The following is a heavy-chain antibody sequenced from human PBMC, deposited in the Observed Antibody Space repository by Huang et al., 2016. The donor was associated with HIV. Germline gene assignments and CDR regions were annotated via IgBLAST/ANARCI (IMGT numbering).Heavy chain of an antibody. D-gene: IGHD5-12*01. V-gene: IGHV4-59*11. CDR1: GDSITNHY. J-gene: IGHJ4*02. Sequence: QVQLQESGPGLVKPSETLSLTCTVSGDSITNHYWDGMRQPTGKGLEWIGSVQHSGSTKYKPSLKSRVTISLDTSRNQFSLRLSSVTAADTAVYYCARDRRLPIVPSDYWGRGTLVTVSS. CDR3: ARDRRLPIVPSDY. CDR2: VQHSGST.